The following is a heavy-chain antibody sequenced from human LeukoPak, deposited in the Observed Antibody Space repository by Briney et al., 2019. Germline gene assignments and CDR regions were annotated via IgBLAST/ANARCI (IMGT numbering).Heavy chain of an antibody. J-gene: IGHJ6*02. V-gene: IGHV3-53*01. CDR2: IYSGGST. CDR1: GFTVSSNY. Sequence: GGSLRLSCAASGFTVSSNYMSWVRQAPGKGLEWVSVIYSGGSTYYADSVKGRFTISRVNSKNTLYLQMNSLRAEDTAVYYCARVTDYYYGMGVWGQGTTVTVSS. CDR3: ARVTDYYYGMGV.